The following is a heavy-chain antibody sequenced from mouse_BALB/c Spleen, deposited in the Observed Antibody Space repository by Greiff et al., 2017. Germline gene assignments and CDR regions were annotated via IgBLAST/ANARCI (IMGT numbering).Heavy chain of an antibody. Sequence: EVNLVESGGGLVKPGGSLKLSCAASGFTFSDYYMYWVRQTPEKRLEWVATISDGGSYTYYPDSVKGRFTISRDNAKNNLYLQMSSLKSEDTAMYYCARDGGHYYGLIDYWGQGTTLTVSS. D-gene: IGHD1-2*01. CDR2: ISDGGSYT. CDR1: GFTFSDYY. CDR3: ARDGGHYYGLIDY. J-gene: IGHJ2*01. V-gene: IGHV5-4*02.